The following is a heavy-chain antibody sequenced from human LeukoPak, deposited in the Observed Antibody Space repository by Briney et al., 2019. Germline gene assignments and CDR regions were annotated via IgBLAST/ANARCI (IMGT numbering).Heavy chain of an antibody. Sequence: GGSLRLSCAVSGFTVSNNHMSWVRQAPGKGLEWVSVIYSGGSTFYADSVKGRFTISRDNSKNTLYLQMNGLRAEDTAVYYCARENYYGSGSSYYYYGMDVWGQGTTVTVSS. CDR2: IYSGGST. J-gene: IGHJ6*02. V-gene: IGHV3-66*01. CDR1: GFTVSNNH. D-gene: IGHD3-10*01. CDR3: ARENYYGSGSSYYYYGMDV.